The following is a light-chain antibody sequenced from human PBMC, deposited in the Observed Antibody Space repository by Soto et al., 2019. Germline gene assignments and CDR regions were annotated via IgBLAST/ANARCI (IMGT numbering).Light chain of an antibody. V-gene: IGKV3D-15*02. CDR2: GAS. J-gene: IGKJ1*01. CDR3: QQYGSSPIT. CDR1: QTVGSN. Sequence: EIVLTQSPDTLSVSQGERATLSCRASQTVGSNLAWYQQKPGQAPRLLIYGASTRASDTPARFSGSGSVTEFALTISSLQSEDFAVYYCQQYGSSPITFGQGTKVDIK.